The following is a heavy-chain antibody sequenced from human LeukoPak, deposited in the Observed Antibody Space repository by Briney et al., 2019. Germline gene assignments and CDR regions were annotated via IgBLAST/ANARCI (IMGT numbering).Heavy chain of an antibody. CDR1: GGSFSGYY. J-gene: IGHJ4*02. D-gene: IGHD3-10*01. CDR3: ARGRGSSAAGTFDY. V-gene: IGHV4-34*01. Sequence: PSETLSLTCAVCGGSFSGYYWSWLRQPPGKGLEWIGEINHSGSTNYNPSLKSRVTISVDTSKNQFSLKLSSVTAADTAVYYCARGRGSSAAGTFDYWGQGTLVTVSS. CDR2: INHSGST.